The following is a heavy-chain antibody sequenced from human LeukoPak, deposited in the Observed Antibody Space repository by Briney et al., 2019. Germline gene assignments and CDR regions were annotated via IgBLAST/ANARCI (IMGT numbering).Heavy chain of an antibody. CDR2: ISSTSSYT. D-gene: IGHD3-10*01. CDR3: ARSSYFSLVRGGVLCGFDY. V-gene: IGHV3-11*03. CDR1: GFIFSDYC. J-gene: IGHJ4*02. Sequence: GGSLRLSCAASGFIFSDYCMSWIRQAPGKGLEWVSYISSTSSYTAYADSVKGRFTISRDNAKNSLYLQMNSLRAEDTAVYYCARSSYFSLVRGGVLCGFDYWGQGTLVTVSS.